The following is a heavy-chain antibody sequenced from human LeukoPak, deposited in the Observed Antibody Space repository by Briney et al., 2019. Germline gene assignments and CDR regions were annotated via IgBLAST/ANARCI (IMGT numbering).Heavy chain of an antibody. CDR3: AKFLSGYSGYDFYY. D-gene: IGHD5-12*01. CDR1: GFTFSSYA. J-gene: IGHJ4*02. Sequence: PGGSLRLSCAASGFTFSSYAMSWVRQAPGKGLEWVAFIRYDGSNKYYADSVKGRFTISRDNSKNTLYLQMDSLRAEDTAVYYCAKFLSGYSGYDFYYWGQGTLVTVSS. CDR2: IRYDGSNK. V-gene: IGHV3-30*02.